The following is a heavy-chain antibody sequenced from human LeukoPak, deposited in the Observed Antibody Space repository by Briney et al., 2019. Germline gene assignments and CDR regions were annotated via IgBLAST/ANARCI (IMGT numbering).Heavy chain of an antibody. V-gene: IGHV3-7*01. D-gene: IGHD3-9*01. CDR1: GFTFSSYW. J-gene: IGHJ4*02. CDR3: ARDPGYDISLYDY. CDR2: IKQDGSEK. Sequence: SGGSLRLSCAASGFTFSSYWMSWVRQAPGKGLEWVANIKQDGSEKYYVDSVKGRFTISRDNAKNSLYLQMNSLRAEDTAVYYCARDPGYDISLYDYWGRGTLVTVSS.